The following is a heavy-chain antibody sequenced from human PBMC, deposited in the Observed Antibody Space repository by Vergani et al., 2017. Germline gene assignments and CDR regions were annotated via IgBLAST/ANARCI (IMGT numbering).Heavy chain of an antibody. J-gene: IGHJ6*02. CDR3: ARLQVIVGATTYYYGMDV. D-gene: IGHD1-26*01. CDR2: VDPEDGET. CDR1: GYTFTDYY. Sequence: EVQLVQSGAEVKKPGATVKISCKVSGYTFTDYYMHWVQKAPGKGLEWMGLVDPEDGETIYAEKFQGRVTITADTSTDTAYMELSSLRSEDTAVYYCARLQVIVGATTYYYGMDVWGQGTTVTVSS. V-gene: IGHV1-69-2*01.